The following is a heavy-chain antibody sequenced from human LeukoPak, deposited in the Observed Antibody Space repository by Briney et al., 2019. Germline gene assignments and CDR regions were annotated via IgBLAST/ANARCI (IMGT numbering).Heavy chain of an antibody. V-gene: IGHV4-59*08. CDR3: ARHPREQLVRGVFDP. J-gene: IGHJ5*02. CDR2: IYYSGST. D-gene: IGHD6-13*01. CDR1: GGSISSYY. Sequence: SETLSLTCTVSGGSISSYYWSWIRQPPGKGLEWVGYIYYSGSTNYNPSLKSRVTISVDTSKNQFSLKLSSVTAADTAVYYCARHPREQLVRGVFDPWGQGTLVTVSS.